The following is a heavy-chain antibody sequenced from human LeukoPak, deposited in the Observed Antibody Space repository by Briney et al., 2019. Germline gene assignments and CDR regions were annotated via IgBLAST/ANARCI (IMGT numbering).Heavy chain of an antibody. D-gene: IGHD6-25*01. V-gene: IGHV1-69*13. J-gene: IGHJ6*03. CDR2: IIPIFGTA. CDR3: ARETSGYYYYYMDV. CDR1: GYTFTGYY. Sequence: SVKVSCKASGYTFTGYYMHWVRQAPGQGLEWMGGIIPIFGTANYAQKFQGRVTITADESTSTAYMELSSLRSEDTAVYYCARETSGYYYYYMDVWGKGTTVTISS.